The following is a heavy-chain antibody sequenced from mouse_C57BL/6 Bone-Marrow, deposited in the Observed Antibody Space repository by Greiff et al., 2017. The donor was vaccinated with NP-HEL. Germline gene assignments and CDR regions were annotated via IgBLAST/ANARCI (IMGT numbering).Heavy chain of an antibody. V-gene: IGHV7-3*01. Sequence: DVKLQESGGGLVQPGGSLSLSCAASGFTFTDYYMSWVRQPPGKALEWLGFIRNKANGYTTEYSASVKGRFTISRDNSQSILYLQMNALRAEDSATYYCARLIFYGSSYPYWYFDVWGTGTTVTVSS. CDR3: ARLIFYGSSYPYWYFDV. CDR2: IRNKANGYTT. D-gene: IGHD1-1*01. J-gene: IGHJ1*03. CDR1: GFTFTDYY.